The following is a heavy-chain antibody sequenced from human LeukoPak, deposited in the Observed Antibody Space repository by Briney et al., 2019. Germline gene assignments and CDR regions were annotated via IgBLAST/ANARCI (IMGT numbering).Heavy chain of an antibody. CDR2: IRSKPYGGTA. CDR1: GFTFGNYA. D-gene: IGHD1-26*01. V-gene: IGHV3-49*04. CDR3: SRYGFVGADFDY. Sequence: GGSLRLSCTVSGFTFGNYAVTWVRQAPGKGLEWVGFIRSKPYGGTAEYAVSVQGRFTISRDDSKTIAYLQMNSLKTEDTAVYYCSRYGFVGADFDYWGRGTLVTVSS. J-gene: IGHJ4*02.